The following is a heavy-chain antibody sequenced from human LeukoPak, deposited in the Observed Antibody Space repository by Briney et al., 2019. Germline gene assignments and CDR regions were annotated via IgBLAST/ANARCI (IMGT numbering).Heavy chain of an antibody. J-gene: IGHJ6*02. CDR2: ISSSDNTI. Sequence: GGSLRLSCAASGFAFSSYEMNWVRQAPGKGLEWLSYISSSDNTIKYADSVKGRFTISRDNAKMSLYLQMSSLRAEDTAVYYCARGDGGYCYGMDVWGQGTTVTVS. CDR1: GFAFSSYE. V-gene: IGHV3-48*03. CDR3: ARGDGGYCYGMDV.